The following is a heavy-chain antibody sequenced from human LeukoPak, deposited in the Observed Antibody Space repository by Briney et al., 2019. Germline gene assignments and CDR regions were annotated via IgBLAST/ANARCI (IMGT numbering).Heavy chain of an antibody. CDR3: ARGRGYCSSTSCYRFDP. CDR2: MNPNSGNT. D-gene: IGHD2-2*03. V-gene: IGHV1-8*01. CDR1: GYTFTSYD. Sequence: ASVKVSCKASGYTFTSYDINWVRQATGQGLEWMGWMNPNSGNTGYAQKFQGRVTMTRNTSISTAYMELSSLRSEDTAVYYCARGRGYCSSTSCYRFDPWGQGTLVTVFS. J-gene: IGHJ5*02.